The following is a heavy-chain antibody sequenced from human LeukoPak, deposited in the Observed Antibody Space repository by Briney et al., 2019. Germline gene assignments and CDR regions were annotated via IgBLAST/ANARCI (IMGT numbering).Heavy chain of an antibody. CDR3: AKRVVLLWFGERDDYFDS. D-gene: IGHD3-10*01. CDR1: GFTFSNYG. Sequence: PGGSLRLSCAPSGFTFSNYGMSWVRQAPGKGLEWVSGISGSGPNTYYADSVKGRFTISRDNSKNTLSLQMSSLRADDTALYYCAKRVVLLWFGERDDYFDSWGQGTLVTVSS. CDR2: ISGSGPNT. V-gene: IGHV3-23*01. J-gene: IGHJ4*02.